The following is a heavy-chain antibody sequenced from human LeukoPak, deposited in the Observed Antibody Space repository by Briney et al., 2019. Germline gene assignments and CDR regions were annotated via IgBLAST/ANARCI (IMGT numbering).Heavy chain of an antibody. J-gene: IGHJ3*02. V-gene: IGHV3-30*18. D-gene: IGHD3-16*01. Sequence: GGSLRLSCAASGFTFSSHGMSWVRQAPGKGLEWVAVISDDGNTKYYAESVKGRFIISRDNSKNTLYLQMNSLRAEDTAVYYCAKDFHRLGEFDAFDIWGQGTMVTVSS. CDR1: GFTFSSHG. CDR2: ISDDGNTK. CDR3: AKDFHRLGEFDAFDI.